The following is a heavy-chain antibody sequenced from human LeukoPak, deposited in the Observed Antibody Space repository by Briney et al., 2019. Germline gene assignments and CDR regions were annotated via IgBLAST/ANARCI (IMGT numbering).Heavy chain of an antibody. V-gene: IGHV3-74*01. CDR1: GFTFSSYW. J-gene: IGHJ6*02. CDR2: IHCDWCST. CDR3: ASAEVIQHGMDV. D-gene: IGHD3-16*02. Sequence: PGGSLRLSCAASGFTFSSYWMHWVRQAPGKGLVWVSRIHCDWCSTSYADSVKCPFTISRDNAKNTLYLQMNSLRAEDTAVYHCASAEVIQHGMDVWGQGTTVTVCS.